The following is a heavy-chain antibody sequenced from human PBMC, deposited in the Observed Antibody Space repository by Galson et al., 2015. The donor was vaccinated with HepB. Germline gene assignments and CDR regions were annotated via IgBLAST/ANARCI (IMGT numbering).Heavy chain of an antibody. D-gene: IGHD2-2*01. CDR3: TRGLGCSGTSCYGAFDV. Sequence: SLRLSCAASGFTLSDHFMDWVRQPPGEGLEWVGRTRNKRNSYTTEYAASVKGRFTISREDSKSSLYLQLNSLKTEDTAVYYCTRGLGCSGTSCYGAFDVWGQGTMVTVSS. V-gene: IGHV3-72*01. CDR1: GFTLSDHF. CDR2: TRNKRNSYTT. J-gene: IGHJ3*01.